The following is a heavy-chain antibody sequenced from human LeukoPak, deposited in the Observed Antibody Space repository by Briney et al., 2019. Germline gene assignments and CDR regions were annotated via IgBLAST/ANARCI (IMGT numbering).Heavy chain of an antibody. CDR2: ISGSGGST. Sequence: GGSLRLSCAASGFTFSSYAMSWVRQAPGKGLEWVSAISGSGGSTYYADSVKGRFTISRDNSKNTLYLQMNSLRAEDTALYHCARGFLDFWSGFTLDYWGQGTLVTVSS. D-gene: IGHD3-3*01. CDR3: ARGFLDFWSGFTLDY. V-gene: IGHV3-23*01. J-gene: IGHJ4*02. CDR1: GFTFSSYA.